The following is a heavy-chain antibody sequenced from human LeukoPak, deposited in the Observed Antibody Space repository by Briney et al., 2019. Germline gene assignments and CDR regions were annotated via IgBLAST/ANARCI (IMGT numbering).Heavy chain of an antibody. CDR2: INPNSGGT. D-gene: IGHD3-3*01. V-gene: IGHV1-2*02. CDR1: GYTFTGYY. CDR3: ARPNFWSGYYNDY. J-gene: IGHJ4*02. Sequence: ASVKVSCKASGYTFTGYYMHWVRQAPGQGLEWMGWINPNSGGTNYAQKFQGRVTMTRDTSISTAYMELSRLRSDDTAVYYCARPNFWSGYYNDYWGQGTLVTVST.